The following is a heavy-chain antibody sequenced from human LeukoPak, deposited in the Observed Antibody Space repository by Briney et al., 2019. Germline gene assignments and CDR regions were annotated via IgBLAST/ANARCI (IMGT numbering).Heavy chain of an antibody. CDR3: ARTPYGSGPQSYYYYGMDV. J-gene: IGHJ6*02. V-gene: IGHV3-48*02. CDR1: GFTFSSYS. Sequence: PGGSLRLSCAASGFTFSSYSMNWVRQAPGKGLEWVSYISSSSSTIYYADSVKGRFTISRDNAKNSLYLQMNSLRDEDTAVYYCARTPYGSGPQSYYYYGMDVWGQGTTVTVSS. D-gene: IGHD3-10*01. CDR2: ISSSSSTI.